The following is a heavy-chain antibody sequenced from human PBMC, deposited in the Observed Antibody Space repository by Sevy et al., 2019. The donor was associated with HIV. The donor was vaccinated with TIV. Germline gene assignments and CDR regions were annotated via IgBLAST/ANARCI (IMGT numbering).Heavy chain of an antibody. CDR2: IHASGST. CDR3: ARERGSNIVTLGLDF. CDR1: GDSFSSDTYF. Sequence: SETLSLTCTVSGDSFSSDTYFWNWIRQPAGKGLEWIGRIHASGSTIYNPSLKSRVTMSVDKSKSQFSLRLSSVTAADTAVYFCARERGSNIVTLGLDFRGQGSLVTVSS. V-gene: IGHV4-61*02. D-gene: IGHD3-9*01. J-gene: IGHJ4*02.